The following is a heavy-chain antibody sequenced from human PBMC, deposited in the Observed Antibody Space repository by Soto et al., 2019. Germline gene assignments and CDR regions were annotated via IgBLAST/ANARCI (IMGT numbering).Heavy chain of an antibody. J-gene: IGHJ3*02. D-gene: IGHD2-21*01. Sequence: QVQLVQSGAEVKKPGASVKVSCKASGYTFISYDINWVRQATGQGLEWMGWMNPNSGNTGFAQKFQRRVTMTRNTSVTTAYLELSSLKSDDTAVYYCARGRAYRDGYSHEDFDIWGQGTRVTVSS. CDR3: ARGRAYRDGYSHEDFDI. CDR2: MNPNSGNT. CDR1: GYTFISYD. V-gene: IGHV1-8*01.